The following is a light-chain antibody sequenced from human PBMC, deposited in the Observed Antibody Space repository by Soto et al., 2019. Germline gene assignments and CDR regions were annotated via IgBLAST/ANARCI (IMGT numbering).Light chain of an antibody. CDR2: AAS. Sequence: DIQLTQSPSFLSASVGDRVTITCRASQGISSYLAWYQQKPGKAPKLLIYAASTLQSGVPSRFCGSGSGTEFTLTISSLQPEDFATYYCQQLNSYLLTFGGGTKVEIK. V-gene: IGKV1-9*01. CDR3: QQLNSYLLT. CDR1: QGISSY. J-gene: IGKJ4*01.